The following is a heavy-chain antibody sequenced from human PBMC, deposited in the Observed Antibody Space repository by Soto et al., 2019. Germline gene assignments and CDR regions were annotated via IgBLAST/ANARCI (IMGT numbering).Heavy chain of an antibody. V-gene: IGHV3-7*03. Sequence: GGSLRLSCAASGFTFSSYWMSWVRQAPGKGLEWVANIKQDGSEKYYVDSVKGRITISRDNAKNSLYLQMNSLRAEDTAVYYCARDADYYDSSGYYDYFDYWGQGTLVTVSS. J-gene: IGHJ4*02. CDR3: ARDADYYDSSGYYDYFDY. D-gene: IGHD3-22*01. CDR2: IKQDGSEK. CDR1: GFTFSSYW.